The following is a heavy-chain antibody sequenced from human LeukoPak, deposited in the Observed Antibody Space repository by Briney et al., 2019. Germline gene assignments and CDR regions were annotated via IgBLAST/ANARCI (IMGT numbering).Heavy chain of an antibody. V-gene: IGHV4-4*09. D-gene: IGHD1-26*01. CDR3: ARNLDTTNIGSYQNWFDP. CDR1: GGSISSYY. CDR2: IYTSGST. Sequence: PSETLSLTCTVSGGSISSYYWSWIRQPPGKGLEWIGYIYTSGSTNYNPSLKSRVTISVDTSKNQFSLKLSSVTAADTAVYYCARNLDTTNIGSYQNWFDPWGQGTLVTVSS. J-gene: IGHJ5*02.